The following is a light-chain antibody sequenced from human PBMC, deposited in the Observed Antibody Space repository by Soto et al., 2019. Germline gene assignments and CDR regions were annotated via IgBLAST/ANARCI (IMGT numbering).Light chain of an antibody. V-gene: IGLV2-14*01. Sequence: QSVLTQPASVSGSPGQSITISCTGTSSDVGGYNYVSWYQQHPGKAPKLMIYKVSNRPSGVSNRFSGSKSGNTASLTISGLQAEDEADYYCSSYTSSAHYVFGTGTKVTVL. J-gene: IGLJ1*01. CDR2: KVS. CDR3: SSYTSSAHYV. CDR1: SSDVGGYNY.